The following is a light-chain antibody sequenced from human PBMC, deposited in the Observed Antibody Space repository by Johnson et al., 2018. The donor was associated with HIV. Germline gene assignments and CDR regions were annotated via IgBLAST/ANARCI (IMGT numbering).Light chain of an antibody. Sequence: QSALTQPPSVSAAPGQRVSISCSGSSSNIGNNYVSWYQQVPGTAPKLLVYENHRRPSGIPDRFSGSKAGTSATLDITGLQTGDEADYYCGTWDTGLRASYVFGTATMITVL. J-gene: IGLJ1*01. CDR1: SSNIGNNY. CDR3: GTWDTGLRASYV. V-gene: IGLV1-51*02. CDR2: ENH.